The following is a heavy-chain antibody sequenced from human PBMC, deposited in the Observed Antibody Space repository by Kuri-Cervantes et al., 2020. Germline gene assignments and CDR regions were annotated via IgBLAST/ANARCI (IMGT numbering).Heavy chain of an antibody. J-gene: IGHJ3*02. CDR3: ARVGIERAMIVVVNAFDI. Sequence: ASVKVSCKASGYTFTNYAMHWVRQAPGQRLEWMGWINAANGNTKYSQNFQGRVTITRDTSASTAYMELSSLRSEDTAVYYCARVGIERAMIVVVNAFDIWGQGTMVTVSS. D-gene: IGHD3-22*01. CDR2: INAANGNT. V-gene: IGHV1-3*01. CDR1: GYTFTNYA.